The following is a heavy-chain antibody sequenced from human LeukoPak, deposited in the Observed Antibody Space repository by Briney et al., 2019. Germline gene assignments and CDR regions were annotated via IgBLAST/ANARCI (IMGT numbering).Heavy chain of an antibody. D-gene: IGHD1-26*01. CDR3: GRCIVGATVFEP. CDR2: IYPGDSDT. Sequence: EESLKISCKGSGSSFTSYWIGWVRQPPGKGLEWMGIIYPGDSDTRYSPSFQGEVTISADKSISTAYLQWSSLKASDTAMYYCGRCIVGATVFEPWGQGTLVTVSS. J-gene: IGHJ5*02. CDR1: GSSFTSYW. V-gene: IGHV5-51*01.